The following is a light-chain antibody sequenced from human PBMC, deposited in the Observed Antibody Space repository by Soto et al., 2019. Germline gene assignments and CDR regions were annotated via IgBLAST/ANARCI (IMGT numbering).Light chain of an antibody. CDR2: GNS. CDR1: SSNIGAGYD. V-gene: IGLV1-40*01. J-gene: IGLJ3*02. Sequence: QSVLTQPPSVSGAPGQRVTISFTGSSSNIGAGYDVHWYQQLPGTAPKLLIYGNSNRPSGVPDRFSGSKSGTSASLAITGLHAEDEADYYCQSYDSSLSGWVFGGGTKLTVL. CDR3: QSYDSSLSGWV.